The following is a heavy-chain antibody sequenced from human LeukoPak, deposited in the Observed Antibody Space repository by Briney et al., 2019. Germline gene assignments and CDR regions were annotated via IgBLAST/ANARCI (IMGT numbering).Heavy chain of an antibody. CDR3: ARDGVLARGYCSSTSCPNWFDP. J-gene: IGHJ5*02. CDR1: GYTFTGYY. V-gene: IGHV1-2*02. CDR2: INPNSGGT. D-gene: IGHD2-2*01. Sequence: ASVKVSCKASGYTFTGYYMHWVRQAPGQGLEWMGWINPNSGGTNYAQKFQGRVTMTRDTSISTAYMELSRLRSDDTAVYYCARDGVLARGYCSSTSCPNWFDPWGQGTLVTVSS.